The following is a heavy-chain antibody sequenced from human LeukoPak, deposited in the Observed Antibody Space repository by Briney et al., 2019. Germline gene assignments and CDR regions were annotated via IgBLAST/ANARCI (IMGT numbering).Heavy chain of an antibody. CDR3: ASPYNSRWYELCY. J-gene: IGHJ4*02. CDR2: IYSDGSRT. Sequence: PGGSLRLSCAASGFTFSSYWMHWVRQGPGKGLVWVSRIYSDGSRTNNADSVKGRFTIARDNAKKSLYLQMNSLRAEDTAVYYCASPYNSRWYELCYWGQGTLVTVSS. D-gene: IGHD6-13*01. CDR1: GFTFSSYW. V-gene: IGHV3-74*01.